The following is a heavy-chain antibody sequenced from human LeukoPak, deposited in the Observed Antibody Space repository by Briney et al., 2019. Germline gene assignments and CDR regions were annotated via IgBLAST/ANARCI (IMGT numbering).Heavy chain of an antibody. J-gene: IGHJ4*02. Sequence: GGSLRLSCAASGFTFSSYAMHWVRQAPGKGLEWVAVISYDGSNKYYVDSVKGRFTISRDNSKNTLYLQMNSLRAEDTAVYYCAREGDSSGSAVDYWGQGTLVTVSS. D-gene: IGHD3-22*01. V-gene: IGHV3-30*04. CDR1: GFTFSSYA. CDR3: AREGDSSGSAVDY. CDR2: ISYDGSNK.